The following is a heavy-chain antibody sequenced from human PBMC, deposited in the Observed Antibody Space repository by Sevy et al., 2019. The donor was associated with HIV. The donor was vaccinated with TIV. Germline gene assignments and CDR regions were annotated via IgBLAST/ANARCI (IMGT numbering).Heavy chain of an antibody. CDR2: ISGNGGKP. J-gene: IGHJ3*02. D-gene: IGHD3-3*01. V-gene: IGHV3-23*01. Sequence: GGSLRLSCAASGFTFSTYAMSWVRQAPGKGLEWVSGISGNGGKPYYADSVKGRLTMSRDISMITLYLQLNSLRAEDTAVYYCAKGASGEWLLSAFDIWGQGTMVTVSS. CDR1: GFTFSTYA. CDR3: AKGASGEWLLSAFDI.